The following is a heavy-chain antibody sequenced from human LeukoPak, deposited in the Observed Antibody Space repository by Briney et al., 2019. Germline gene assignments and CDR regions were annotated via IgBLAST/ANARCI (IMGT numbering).Heavy chain of an antibody. V-gene: IGHV4-59*01. D-gene: IGHD3-10*01. CDR1: GGSISSYY. CDR2: IYYSGST. CDR3: ARGGYYGSGNDFRFDP. Sequence: SETLSLTCTVSGGSISSYYWSWIRQPPGKGLEWIGYIYYSGSTNYNPSLKRRVTISVDTSKNQFSLKLSSVTPADTAVYYCARGGYYGSGNDFRFDPWGQGTLVTVSS. J-gene: IGHJ5*02.